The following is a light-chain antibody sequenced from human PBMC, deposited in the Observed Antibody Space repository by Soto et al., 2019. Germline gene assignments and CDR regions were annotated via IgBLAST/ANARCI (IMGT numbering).Light chain of an antibody. CDR2: DVS. J-gene: IGLJ1*01. Sequence: QPVLTQPASVSGSPGQSITISCTGTSSDVGGYNYVSWYQQHPGKAPKLLINDVSNRPSGISDRFSGSKSGNTASLTISGLQAEDEADYYCSSYTSSTTNVFGTGTQLTVL. CDR3: SSYTSSTTNV. CDR1: SSDVGGYNY. V-gene: IGLV2-14*03.